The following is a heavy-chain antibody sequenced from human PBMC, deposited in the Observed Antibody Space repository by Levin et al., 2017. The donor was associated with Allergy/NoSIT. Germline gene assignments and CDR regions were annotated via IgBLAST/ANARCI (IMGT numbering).Heavy chain of an antibody. CDR2: IFHTGTT. CDR3: ARHRYFYDSGGFSDAFDI. CDR1: GGSISSSSYY. V-gene: IGHV4-39*01. D-gene: IGHD3-22*01. Sequence: SETLSLTCTVSGGSISSSSYYWGWIRQPPGKGLQWIGTIFHTGTTYYNPSLKSRVTISVDTSKNQFSLRLSSVTAADTAVYYCARHRYFYDSGGFSDAFDIWGQGTMVTVSS. J-gene: IGHJ3*02.